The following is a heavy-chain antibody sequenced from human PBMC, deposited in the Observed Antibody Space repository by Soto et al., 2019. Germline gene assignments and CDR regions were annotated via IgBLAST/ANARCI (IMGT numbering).Heavy chain of an antibody. CDR3: ARDLGQLVPGGMDV. D-gene: IGHD6-6*01. J-gene: IGHJ6*02. Sequence: PGGSLRLSCAASGFTFSSYGMHWVRQAPGKGLEWVAVIWYDGSNKYYADSVKGRFTISRDNSKNTLYLQMNSLRAEDTAAYYCARDLGQLVPGGMDVWGQGTTVTVSS. CDR1: GFTFSSYG. CDR2: IWYDGSNK. V-gene: IGHV3-33*01.